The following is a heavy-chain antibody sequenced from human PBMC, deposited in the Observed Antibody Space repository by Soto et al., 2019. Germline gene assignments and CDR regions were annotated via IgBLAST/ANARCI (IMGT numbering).Heavy chain of an antibody. CDR3: AKGFVDILTGYFDY. Sequence: PGGSLRLSCAASGFTFGIYAMSWVRQAPGKGLEWVSAISGSGGSTYYADSVKGRFTISRDNSKNTLYLQMNSLRAEDTAVYYCAKGFVDILTGYFDYWGQGTLVTVSS. D-gene: IGHD3-9*01. J-gene: IGHJ4*02. CDR1: GFTFGIYA. V-gene: IGHV3-23*01. CDR2: ISGSGGST.